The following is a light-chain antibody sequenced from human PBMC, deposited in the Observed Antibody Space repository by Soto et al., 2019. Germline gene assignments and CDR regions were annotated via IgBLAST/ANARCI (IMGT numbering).Light chain of an antibody. CDR3: HQYDSYPRT. CDR2: KAS. V-gene: IGKV1-5*03. Sequence: IPMTQSPSTLSASLGDRVTMTCRASQSLDRDYLAWYQQKPGKAPKLLIYKASTLESGVPSRFSGGGSGTAFSLTINSLQSDDFSTYYCHQYDSYPRTFGQGTKV. CDR1: QSLDRDY. J-gene: IGKJ1*01.